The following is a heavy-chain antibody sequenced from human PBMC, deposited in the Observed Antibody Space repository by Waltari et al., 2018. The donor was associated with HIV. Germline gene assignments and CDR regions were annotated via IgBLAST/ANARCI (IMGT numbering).Heavy chain of an antibody. CDR3: ARGWDYDFWSGLEGGKFDP. V-gene: IGHV6-1*01. CDR2: AYFRSKWYI. J-gene: IGHJ5*02. CDR1: GDSASSNSAA. D-gene: IGHD3-3*01. Sequence: QVQLQQSGPGLVKPSQTLSLTCAISGDSASSNSAAWNWIRQSPRRGLEWLGRAYFRSKWYIDYAVSVKSRITSTPDTCKNHFSLQLNSVTPEETAVYFCARGWDYDFWSGLEGGKFDPWGLGTLVTVSS.